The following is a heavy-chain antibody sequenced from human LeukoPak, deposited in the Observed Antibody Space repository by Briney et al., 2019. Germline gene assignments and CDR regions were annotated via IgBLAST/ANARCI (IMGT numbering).Heavy chain of an antibody. CDR3: AKDYHDILTGPLY. CDR2: MSYDGNNK. J-gene: IGHJ4*02. V-gene: IGHV3-30*18. Sequence: GGSLRLSCAASGFTFGTYGMHWVRQAPGKGLEWVAVMSYDGNNKYYSDSVKGRFTISRDNSKDTLYLQMNSLRAEDTAVYYCAKDYHDILTGPLYWGQGTLVTVSS. CDR1: GFTFGTYG. D-gene: IGHD3-9*01.